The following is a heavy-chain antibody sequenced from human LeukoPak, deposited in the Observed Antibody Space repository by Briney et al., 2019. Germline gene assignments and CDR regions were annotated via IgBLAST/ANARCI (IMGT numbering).Heavy chain of an antibody. CDR3: ARHYVDIVATIHWYFDL. CDR2: INHSGST. J-gene: IGHJ2*01. D-gene: IGHD5-12*01. V-gene: IGHV4-34*01. CDR1: GGSFSGYY. Sequence: SETLSLTCAVYGGSFSGYYWSWIRQPPGKGLEWIGEINHSGSTNYNPSLKSRVTISVDTSKNQFSLKLSSVTAADTAVYYCARHYVDIVATIHWYFDLWGRGTLVTVSS.